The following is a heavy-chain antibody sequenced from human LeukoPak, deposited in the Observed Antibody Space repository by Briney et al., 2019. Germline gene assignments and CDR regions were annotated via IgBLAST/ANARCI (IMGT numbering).Heavy chain of an antibody. J-gene: IGHJ4*02. CDR2: ISYDGSNK. CDR3: ARDSAAPVDYDILTGENLDY. D-gene: IGHD3-9*01. V-gene: IGHV3-30-3*01. CDR1: GFTFSSYA. Sequence: GGSLRLSCAASGFTFSSYAMHWVRQAPGKGLEWVAVISYDGSNKYYADSVKGRFTISRDNSKNTLYLQMNSLRAEDTAVYYCARDSAAPVDYDILTGENLDYWGQGTLVTVSS.